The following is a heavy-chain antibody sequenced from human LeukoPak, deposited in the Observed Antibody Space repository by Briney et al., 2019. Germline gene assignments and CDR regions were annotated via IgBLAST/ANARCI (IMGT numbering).Heavy chain of an antibody. CDR1: GYTFTGYY. J-gene: IGHJ3*02. Sequence: GASVKVSCKASGYTFTGYYMHWVRQAPGQGLEWMGWINPNSGGTNYAQKFQGRVTMTRDTSISTAYMELSRLRSDDTAVYYCARSRFYDSSGNPWFVRDAFDIWGQGTMVTVSS. D-gene: IGHD3-22*01. V-gene: IGHV1-2*02. CDR3: ARSRFYDSSGNPWFVRDAFDI. CDR2: INPNSGGT.